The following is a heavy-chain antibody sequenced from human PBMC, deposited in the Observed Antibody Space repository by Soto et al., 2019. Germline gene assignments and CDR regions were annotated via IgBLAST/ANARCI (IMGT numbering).Heavy chain of an antibody. V-gene: IGHV3-23*01. Sequence: EVQLLESGGGLVQPGGSLRLSYAASGLKFSSLALGWVRQAPGKGLEWVSVIDYSGGTTYYTDSVKGRFTISRDNSKKMLYLQMNSLRAEDTAVYYCAKDATRTSGWYYFDYWGQGALVTVSS. CDR1: GLKFSSLA. J-gene: IGHJ4*02. CDR3: AKDATRTSGWYYFDY. D-gene: IGHD6-19*01. CDR2: IDYSGGTT.